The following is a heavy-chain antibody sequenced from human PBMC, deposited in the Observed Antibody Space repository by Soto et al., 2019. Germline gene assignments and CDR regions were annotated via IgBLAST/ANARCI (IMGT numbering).Heavy chain of an antibody. CDR1: GFTFSSYW. D-gene: IGHD3-3*01. V-gene: IGHV3-7*05. CDR2: IKQDGSEK. CDR3: ARDRGDYDFWSGYSSVLDI. Sequence: GGSLRLSCAASGFTFSSYWMSWVRQAPGKGLEWVANIKQDGSEKYYVDSVKGRFIISRDNAKNSLYLQMNSLRGEDTAVYYCARDRGDYDFWSGYSSVLDIWGQGTMVTVSS. J-gene: IGHJ3*02.